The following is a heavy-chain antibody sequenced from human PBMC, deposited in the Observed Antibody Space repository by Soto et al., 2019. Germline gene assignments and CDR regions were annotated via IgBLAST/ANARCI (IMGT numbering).Heavy chain of an antibody. V-gene: IGHV4-34*01. J-gene: IGHJ6*03. CDR2: INHSGST. Sequence: QVQLQQWGAGLLKPSETLSLTCAVYGGSFSGYYWSWIRQPPGMGLEWIGEINHSGSTNYNPSLKSRVTISVDTLKHQFSLKLSSVTSADKAVSYCARGGGSKYYDFWSGYLGVYYMDAWGKGTTVTVSS. CDR1: GGSFSGYY. D-gene: IGHD3-3*01. CDR3: ARGGGSKYYDFWSGYLGVYYMDA.